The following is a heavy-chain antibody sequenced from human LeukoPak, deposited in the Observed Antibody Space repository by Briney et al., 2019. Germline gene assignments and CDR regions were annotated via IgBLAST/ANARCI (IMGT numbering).Heavy chain of an antibody. Sequence: GGSLRLSCAASGFTFSNYAMSWVRQAPGKGLEWVSVISGSGGTTYFTDSVKGRFTISKDNSKNTPYLQMDSLRAEDTAVYYCAKDRIVGIPPYSSTWYYFDFWGQGTLVTVSS. CDR1: GFTFSNYA. D-gene: IGHD6-13*01. CDR2: ISGSGGTT. V-gene: IGHV3-23*01. J-gene: IGHJ4*02. CDR3: AKDRIVGIPPYSSTWYYFDF.